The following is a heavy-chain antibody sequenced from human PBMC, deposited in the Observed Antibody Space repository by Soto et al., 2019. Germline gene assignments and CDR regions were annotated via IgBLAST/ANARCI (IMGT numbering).Heavy chain of an antibody. J-gene: IGHJ6*03. CDR3: AKEMITFGDFNYYYLDV. Sequence: EVQLVECGGGLVQPGRSLRLACAASGFTFDQYTMHWVRQAPGKGLEWVSSITWHSGTIGYADSVKGRFTISRDNAKNSLYRQMNSLRGEDTVLYYCAKEMITFGDFNYYYLDVWGNGTTVTVSS. V-gene: IGHV3-9*01. CDR1: GFTFDQYT. D-gene: IGHD3-16*01. CDR2: ITWHSGTI.